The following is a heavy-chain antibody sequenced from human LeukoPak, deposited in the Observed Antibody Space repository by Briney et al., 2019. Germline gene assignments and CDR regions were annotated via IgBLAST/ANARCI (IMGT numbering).Heavy chain of an antibody. J-gene: IGHJ6*02. Sequence: GGSLRLSCAASGFTFSSSAMSWVRQAPGKGLEWVSAISGSGGSTYYADSVKGRFTISRDNSKNTLYLQMNSLRAEDTAVYYCAKDWLAAAVHYYYGMDVWGQGTTVTVSS. CDR3: AKDWLAAAVHYYYGMDV. CDR1: GFTFSSSA. D-gene: IGHD6-13*01. V-gene: IGHV3-23*01. CDR2: ISGSGGST.